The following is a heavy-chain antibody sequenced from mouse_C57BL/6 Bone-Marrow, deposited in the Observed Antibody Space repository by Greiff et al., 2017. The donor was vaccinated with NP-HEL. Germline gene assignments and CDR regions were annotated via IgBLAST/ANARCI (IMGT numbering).Heavy chain of an antibody. Sequence: QVQLQQSGAELARPGASVKMSCKASGYTFTSYTIHWLKQRPGQGLEWIGYINPSSGYTKYNQKFKDKAKLTADKSSSTAYMQLSSLTFEDSAVYYCARGPSFHSRGFAYWGQGTLVTVSA. CDR1: GYTFTSYT. J-gene: IGHJ3*01. CDR3: ARGPSFHSRGFAY. D-gene: IGHD6-1*01. CDR2: INPSSGYT. V-gene: IGHV1-4*01.